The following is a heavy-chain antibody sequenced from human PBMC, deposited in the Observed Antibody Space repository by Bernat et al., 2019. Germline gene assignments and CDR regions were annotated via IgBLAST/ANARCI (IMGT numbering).Heavy chain of an antibody. Sequence: QVQLVQSGAEVKKPGASVKVSCKASGYTFTSYGISWVRQAPGQGLEWMGWISAYNGNTNYAQKLQGRVTMTTDTSTSTAYMELRSLRSDDTAGYYCARDGTITMVKGVILDDKTYNWFEPWGQGTLVTVSS. CDR1: GYTFTSYG. D-gene: IGHD3-10*01. CDR2: ISAYNGNT. CDR3: ARDGTITMVKGVILDDKTYNWFEP. V-gene: IGHV1-18*01. J-gene: IGHJ5*02.